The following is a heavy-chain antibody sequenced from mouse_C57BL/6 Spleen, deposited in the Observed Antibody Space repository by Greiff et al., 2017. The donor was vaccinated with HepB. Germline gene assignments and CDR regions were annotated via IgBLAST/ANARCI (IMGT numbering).Heavy chain of an antibody. D-gene: IGHD1-1*01. Sequence: EVQLQESGPGLVKPSQSLSLTCSVTGYSITSGYYWNWIRQFPGNKLEWMGYISYDGSNNYNPSLKNRISITRDTSKNQFFLKLNSVTTEDTATYYCARVITTVVAHYFDYWGQGTTLTVSS. V-gene: IGHV3-6*01. J-gene: IGHJ2*01. CDR1: GYSITSGYY. CDR2: ISYDGSN. CDR3: ARVITTVVAHYFDY.